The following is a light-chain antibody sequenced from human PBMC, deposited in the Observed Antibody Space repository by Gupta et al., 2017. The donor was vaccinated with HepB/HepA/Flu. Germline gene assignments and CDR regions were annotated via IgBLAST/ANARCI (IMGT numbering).Light chain of an antibody. CDR3: QSYDSSQSAPYV. V-gene: IGLV1-40*01. Sequence: QSVLTQPPSVSGAPGQRVTISCTGSSSNIGAGHDVHWYQQLPGTAPKLLIYGNNNRPSGGPARFSGSKSGTSASLAITXLXDEDEAXYYCQSYDSSQSAPYVFGTGTKVTVL. CDR2: GNN. J-gene: IGLJ1*01. CDR1: SSNIGAGHD.